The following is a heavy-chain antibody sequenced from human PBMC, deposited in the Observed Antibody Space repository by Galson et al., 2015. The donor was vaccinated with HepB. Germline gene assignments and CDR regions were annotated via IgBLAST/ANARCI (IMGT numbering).Heavy chain of an antibody. J-gene: IGHJ4*01. CDR3: ASPSGRLAAGPLFDS. V-gene: IGHV1-3*04. D-gene: IGHD6-13*01. CDR2: MRTASGNT. CDR1: GDTFTGYT. Sequence: SVKVSCKASGDTFTGYTIHWLRQAPGQRLEWLGWMRTASGNTKYSQTFQDRVTMTRDVSATTAYMELRSLTSKDTALYYCASPSGRLAAGPLFDSWGHGSLVTVSS.